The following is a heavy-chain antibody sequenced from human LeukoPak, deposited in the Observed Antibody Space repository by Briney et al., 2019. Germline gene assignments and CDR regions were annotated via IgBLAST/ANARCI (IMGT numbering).Heavy chain of an antibody. CDR1: GYSFSTYW. V-gene: IGHV3-7*01. CDR3: PTYHSSDFFDY. CDR2: IKQDGSEK. D-gene: IGHD3-22*01. J-gene: IGHJ4*02. Sequence: GGSLRLSCAASGYSFSTYWMSWVRQAPGKGLEWVANIKQDGSEKYYVDSVKGRFTIPRDNAKNSLYLQMDSLGAEDSAVYYCPTYHSSDFFDYWGQGTLVTVSS.